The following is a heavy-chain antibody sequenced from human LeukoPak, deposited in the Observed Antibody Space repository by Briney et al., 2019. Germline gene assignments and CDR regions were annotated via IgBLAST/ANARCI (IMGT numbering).Heavy chain of an antibody. V-gene: IGHV3-23*01. J-gene: IGHJ4*02. Sequence: GGSLRLSCAASGFPFSSYAMSWVRQAPGKGLEWVSAISGSGGSTYADSVKGRFTISRDNSKNTLYLQMNSLRAEDTAVYYCAKDSPYAYYGSGSYWDYWGQGTLVTVSS. CDR1: GFPFSSYA. D-gene: IGHD3-10*01. CDR2: ISGSGGST. CDR3: AKDSPYAYYGSGSYWDY.